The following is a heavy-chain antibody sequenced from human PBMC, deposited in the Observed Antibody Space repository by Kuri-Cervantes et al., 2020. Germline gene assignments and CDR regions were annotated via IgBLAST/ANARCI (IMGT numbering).Heavy chain of an antibody. V-gene: IGHV4-59*01. CDR1: GGSISSYY. J-gene: IGHJ4*02. Sequence: SETLSLTCTVSGGSISSYYWSWIRQPPGKGLEWIGYIYYSGSTNYNPSLKSRVTISVDTSKNQFSLKLRSVTAADTAVYYCAREEAALFDYWGQGTLVTVSS. CDR2: IYYSGST. CDR3: AREEAALFDY.